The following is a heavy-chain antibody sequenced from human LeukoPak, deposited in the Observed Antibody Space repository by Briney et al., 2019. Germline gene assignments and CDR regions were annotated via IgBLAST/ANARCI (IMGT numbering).Heavy chain of an antibody. CDR1: GFTFSSSA. CDR3: AKDSAAAGYFDY. Sequence: GGSLRLSCAASGFTFSSSAMSWVRQAPGKGLEWVSVISKSGDFTYYADSVKGRFTISRDSSKNTLNLQMNSLRAEDTAVYYFAKDSAAAGYFDYWGLGALVSVSS. D-gene: IGHD6-13*01. V-gene: IGHV3-23*01. J-gene: IGHJ4*01. CDR2: ISKSGDFT.